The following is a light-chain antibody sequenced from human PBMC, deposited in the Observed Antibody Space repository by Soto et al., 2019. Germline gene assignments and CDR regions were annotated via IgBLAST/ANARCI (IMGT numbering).Light chain of an antibody. Sequence: QSALTQPASMSGSPGQSITISCTGTSNDVGGYNYVSWYQQHPGKAPKLMIFEVSNRPSGVSDRFSGSKSGNTASLTISGLQAEDEADYYCCSYAGSTTRVQFGGGTKVTVL. CDR3: CSYAGSTTRVQ. CDR1: SNDVGGYNY. J-gene: IGLJ2*01. CDR2: EVS. V-gene: IGLV2-14*01.